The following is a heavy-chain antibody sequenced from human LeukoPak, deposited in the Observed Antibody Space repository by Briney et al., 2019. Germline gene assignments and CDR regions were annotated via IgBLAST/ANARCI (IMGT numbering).Heavy chain of an antibody. D-gene: IGHD2-2*01. CDR3: ARNGVVPAAYYYMDV. J-gene: IGHJ6*03. CDR2: INWNGGST. Sequence: GGSLRLSCAASGFTFDDYGMSWVRQAPGKGLEWVSGINWNGGSTGYPDSVKGRFTISRDNAKNSLYLQMNSLRAEDTALYYCARNGVVPAAYYYMDVWGKGTTVTVSS. CDR1: GFTFDDYG. V-gene: IGHV3-20*04.